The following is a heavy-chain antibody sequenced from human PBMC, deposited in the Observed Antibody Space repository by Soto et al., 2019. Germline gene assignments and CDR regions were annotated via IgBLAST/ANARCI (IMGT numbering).Heavy chain of an antibody. J-gene: IGHJ4*02. D-gene: IGHD4-4*01. CDR2: ISSRGTTI. CDR1: GFTFSSYE. Sequence: EVQLVESGGGLVQPVGSLRLSCAASGFTFSSYEMNWVRQAPVKGMEWVAYISSRGTTIYYADSVKGRFTISRDNANNSLYLQMKSLRAEDTAVEYCARRHYSTLASGGQGTLVPVSS. CDR3: ARRHYSTLAS. V-gene: IGHV3-48*03.